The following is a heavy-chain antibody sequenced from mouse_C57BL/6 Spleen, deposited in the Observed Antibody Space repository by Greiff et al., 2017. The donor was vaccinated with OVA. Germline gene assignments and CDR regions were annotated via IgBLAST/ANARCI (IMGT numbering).Heavy chain of an antibody. CDR1: GYTFTSYW. CDR3: ARGRLRPWFAY. D-gene: IGHD2-4*01. Sequence: QVQLQQPGAELVRPGTSVKLSCKASGYTFTSYWMHWVKQRPGQGLEWIGVIDPSDSYTNYNQQFKGKATLTVDASSSTAYMQLSSLTSEDSAVYYCARGRLRPWFAYWGQGTLVTVSA. V-gene: IGHV1-59*01. CDR2: IDPSDSYT. J-gene: IGHJ3*01.